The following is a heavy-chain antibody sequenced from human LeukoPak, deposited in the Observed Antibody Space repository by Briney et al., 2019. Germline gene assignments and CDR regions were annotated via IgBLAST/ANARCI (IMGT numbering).Heavy chain of an antibody. D-gene: IGHD2/OR15-2a*01. CDR2: IYYSGST. CDR1: GGSISSSNYY. V-gene: IGHV4-39*01. Sequence: SETLSLTCTVSGGSISSSNYYWGWIRQPPGKGLEWIGTIYYSGSTYYNPSLKSRITISVDTSKNQFSLKMRSVTAADTAVYYCARPTSKLGSFDYWGQGTLVTVSS. J-gene: IGHJ4*02. CDR3: ARPTSKLGSFDY.